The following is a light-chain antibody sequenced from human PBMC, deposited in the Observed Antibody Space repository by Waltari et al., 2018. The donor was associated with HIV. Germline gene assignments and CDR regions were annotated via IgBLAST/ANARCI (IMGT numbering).Light chain of an antibody. CDR3: QQRSNWPIT. CDR1: QSVNSF. CDR2: DTS. V-gene: IGKV3-11*01. Sequence: EIVLTQSPDTLSLSPGDRATLSCRASQSVNSFLAWYQQKPGRAPRLLIYDTSSRATGIPARFSGSGSGTDFTLTISSLEPEDFAFYYCQQRSNWPITFGPGTKVDIK. J-gene: IGKJ3*01.